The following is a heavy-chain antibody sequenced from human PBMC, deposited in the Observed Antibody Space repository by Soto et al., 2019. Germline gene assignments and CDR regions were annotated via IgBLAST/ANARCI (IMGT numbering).Heavy chain of an antibody. Sequence: QVQLVESGGGLVKPGGSLRLSCAASGFTFSDYYMSWIRQAPGKGREGVSYISSSSSYTNYADSVKGRFTISRDNAKNSLYLEMNSLRAEDTAVYYCARARRTESHYDSSGYTAEYFQYWGQGTLVTVSS. V-gene: IGHV3-11*05. J-gene: IGHJ1*01. D-gene: IGHD3-22*01. CDR1: GFTFSDYY. CDR2: ISSSSSYT. CDR3: ARARRTESHYDSSGYTAEYFQY.